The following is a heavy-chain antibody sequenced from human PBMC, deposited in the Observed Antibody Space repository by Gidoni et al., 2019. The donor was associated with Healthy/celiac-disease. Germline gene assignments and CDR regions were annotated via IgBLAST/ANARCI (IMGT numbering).Heavy chain of an antibody. V-gene: IGHV1-69*01. CDR3: ARAPAYRYCSSTSCPGFDY. D-gene: IGHD2-2*01. CDR1: GGTFSSYA. J-gene: IGHJ4*02. CDR2: IIPIFGTA. Sequence: QVQLVQSGAEVKKPGSSVKVSCKASGGTFSSYAISWVRQAPGQGLEWMGGIIPIFGTANYAQKFQGRVTITADESTSTAYMELSSLRSEDTAVYYCARAPAYRYCSSTSCPGFDYWGQGTLVTVSS.